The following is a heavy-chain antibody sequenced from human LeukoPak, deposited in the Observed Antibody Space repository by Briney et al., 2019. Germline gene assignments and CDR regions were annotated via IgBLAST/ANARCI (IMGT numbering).Heavy chain of an antibody. CDR3: ARDIGTAPGWFDS. D-gene: IGHD2-21*02. CDR1: GFTFRHYA. J-gene: IGHJ5*01. V-gene: IGHV3-64*01. Sequence: GGSLRLSRAASGFTFRHYAMHWVRQAPGKGLEYVSTISNDGARRNYANSVKGRFSISRDNSKSTLYLQMGRLRAEDMAVYYCARDIGTAPGWFDSWGQGTLVTVSS. CDR2: ISNDGARR.